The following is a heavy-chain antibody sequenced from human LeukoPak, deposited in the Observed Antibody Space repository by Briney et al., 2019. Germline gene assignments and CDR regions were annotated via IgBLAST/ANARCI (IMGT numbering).Heavy chain of an antibody. CDR1: GYSISSGYY. Sequence: SETLSLTCTVSGYSISSGYYWGWIRQPPGKGLEWIGSIYHSGSTYYNPSLKSRVTISVDTSKNQFSLKLSSVTAADTAVYYCARTLAVASTGWFDPWGQGTLVTVSS. J-gene: IGHJ5*02. V-gene: IGHV4-38-2*02. CDR2: IYHSGST. CDR3: ARTLAVASTGWFDP. D-gene: IGHD6-19*01.